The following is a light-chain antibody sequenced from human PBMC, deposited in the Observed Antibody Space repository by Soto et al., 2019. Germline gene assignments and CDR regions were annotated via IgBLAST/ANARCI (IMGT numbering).Light chain of an antibody. CDR2: DAS. Sequence: EIVLTQSPGTLSLSPGERATLSCRASQSVRSNSLAWYQQKPGQAPRLLIYDASSRATGIPDRFSGSGSDTDFTLTISRLEPEDFAVYYCQQYAGSPRTLGQGTKVDIK. V-gene: IGKV3-20*01. J-gene: IGKJ2*01. CDR1: QSVRSNS. CDR3: QQYAGSPRT.